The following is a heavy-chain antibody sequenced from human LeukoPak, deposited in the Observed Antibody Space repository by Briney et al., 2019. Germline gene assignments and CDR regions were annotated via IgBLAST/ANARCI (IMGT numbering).Heavy chain of an antibody. V-gene: IGHV1-69*05. CDR2: IIPIFGTA. Sequence: EASVKVSCKASGGTFSSYAISWVREAPGQGLEWMGGIIPIFGTANYAQKFQGRVTITTDESTSTAYMELSSLRSEDTAVYYCARTSVGATEGSWFDPWGQGTLVTVSS. CDR3: ARTSVGATEGSWFDP. J-gene: IGHJ5*02. CDR1: GGTFSSYA. D-gene: IGHD1-26*01.